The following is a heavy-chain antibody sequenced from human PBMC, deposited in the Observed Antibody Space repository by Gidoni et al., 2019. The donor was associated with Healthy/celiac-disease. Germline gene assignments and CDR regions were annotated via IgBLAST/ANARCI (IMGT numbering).Heavy chain of an antibody. Sequence: QVQLVESGGGVVQPGRSLSLSCSASGFTFSSYGMHWVRQAPGKGLEWVAVIWYDGSNKYYADSVKGRFTISRDNSKNTLYLQMNSLRAEDTAVYYCARGNCSSTSCSPGGYWGQGTLVTVSS. V-gene: IGHV3-33*01. D-gene: IGHD2-2*01. J-gene: IGHJ4*02. CDR2: IWYDGSNK. CDR3: ARGNCSSTSCSPGGY. CDR1: GFTFSSYG.